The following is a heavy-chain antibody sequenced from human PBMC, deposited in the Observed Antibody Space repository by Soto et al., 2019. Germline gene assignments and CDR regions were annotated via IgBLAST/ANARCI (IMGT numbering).Heavy chain of an antibody. CDR1: GLTFSDHL. D-gene: IGHD6-13*01. J-gene: IGHJ4*02. CDR2: ARHKIGHYMT. CDR3: TSPQRSSYDWKYY. Sequence: EVQLVESGGGLVQPGESLRLSCAASGLTFSDHLMEWVRQAPGKGLEWVGRARHKIGHYMTEYAASVKGRFIISRDESKKSLFLQMNSLETEDTAVYYCTSPQRSSYDWKYYWGQGTLVTVSS. V-gene: IGHV3-72*01.